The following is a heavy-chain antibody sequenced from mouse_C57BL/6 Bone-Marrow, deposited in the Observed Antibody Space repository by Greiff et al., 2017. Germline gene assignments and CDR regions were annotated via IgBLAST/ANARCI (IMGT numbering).Heavy chain of an antibody. J-gene: IGHJ3*01. CDR3: AKVCWFAY. CDR1: GFSLTSYG. CDR2: IWGGGST. V-gene: IGHV2-9*01. Sequence: QVQLKESGPGLVAPSQSLSITCTVSGFSLTSYGVDWVRQPPGQGLEWLGVIWGGGSTNYKSALMSRLSISKDNSKSQVFLKMNSLQTDDTARYYCAKVCWFAYWGQGTLVTVSA.